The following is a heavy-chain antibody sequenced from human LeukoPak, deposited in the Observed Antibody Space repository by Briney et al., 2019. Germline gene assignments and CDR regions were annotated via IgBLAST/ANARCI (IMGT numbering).Heavy chain of an antibody. D-gene: IGHD3-10*01. CDR1: GGSISSGDYY. CDR3: ARGSTLIRGFDY. J-gene: IGHJ4*02. V-gene: IGHV4-31*03. Sequence: PSETLSLTCTVSGGSISSGDYYWNWIRPHPEKSLEWIVYIFYSGSAYYNPSLKRRVTISVDTSKNQFSLKLSSVTAADTAVYYCARGSTLIRGFDYWGQGTLVTVSS. CDR2: IFYSGSA.